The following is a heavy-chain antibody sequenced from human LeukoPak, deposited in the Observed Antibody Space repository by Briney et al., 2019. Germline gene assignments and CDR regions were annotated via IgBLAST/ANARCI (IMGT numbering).Heavy chain of an antibody. CDR1: GGSLSRYY. J-gene: IGHJ4*02. CDR3: ARIYDSGYDRHFDY. V-gene: IGHV4-4*07. Sequence: SETLSLACTVSGGSLSRYYWSWIRQPAGKGLEWIGRIYTSGSTNYNPSLKSRVTMSVDTSKNQFSLKLSSVTAADTAVYYCARIYDSGYDRHFDYWGQGTLVTVSS. CDR2: IYTSGST. D-gene: IGHD5-12*01.